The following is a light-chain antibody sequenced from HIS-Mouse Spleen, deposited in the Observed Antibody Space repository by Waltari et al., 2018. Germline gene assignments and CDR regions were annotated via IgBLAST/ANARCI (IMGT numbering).Light chain of an antibody. V-gene: IGLV3-10*01. CDR2: EDS. CDR3: YSTDSSGNHRV. Sequence: SYELTQPPSVSVSPGQTARIPCPGDALPNTDAGWAQQKSGQAPVLVIYEDSKRPSGIPERFSGSSSGTMATLTISGAQVEDEADYYCYSTDSSGNHRVFGGGTKLTVL. CDR1: ALPNTD. J-gene: IGLJ2*01.